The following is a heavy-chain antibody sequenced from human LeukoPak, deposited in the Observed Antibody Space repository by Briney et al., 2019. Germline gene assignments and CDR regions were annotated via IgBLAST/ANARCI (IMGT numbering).Heavy chain of an antibody. J-gene: IGHJ4*02. D-gene: IGHD1-20*01. CDR2: INPSGGST. CDR1: GYTFTSYY. CDR3: ASGLGITGTTSTLDYFDY. V-gene: IGHV1-46*01. Sequence: ASVRVPCKASGYTFTSYYMHWVRQAPGQGLEWMGIINPSGGSTSYAQKFQGRVTMTRDTSTSTVYMELSSLRSEDTAVYYCASGLGITGTTSTLDYFDYWGQGTLVTVS.